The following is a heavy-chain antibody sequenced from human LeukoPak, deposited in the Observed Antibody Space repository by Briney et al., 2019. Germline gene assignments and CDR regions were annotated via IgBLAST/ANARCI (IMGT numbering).Heavy chain of an antibody. CDR3: ARVSPEGDYDY. D-gene: IGHD4-17*01. V-gene: IGHV3-74*01. CDR2: INSDGSST. Sequence: PGGSLRLSCAASGFTFSSYWMHWVRQAPGKGLVWVSRINSDGSSTSYADSVKGRFTISRDNAKNTLYLQMNSLGAEDTAVYYCARVSPEGDYDYWGQGTLVTVSS. J-gene: IGHJ4*02. CDR1: GFTFSSYW.